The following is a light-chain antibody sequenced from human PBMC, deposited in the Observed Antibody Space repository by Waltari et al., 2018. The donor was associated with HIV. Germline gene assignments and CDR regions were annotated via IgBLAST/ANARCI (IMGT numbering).Light chain of an antibody. Sequence: QSALTQPASVSGSPGQSISISCSGTSSDVGASDYVSWYHQPPGEAPTLILYEIKKRPSGISIRFSSSKSGNTASLTISGLQVEDEAHYYCSSYSASGTLVLFGGGTRLTVL. V-gene: IGLV2-14*01. CDR2: EIK. CDR3: SSYSASGTLVL. J-gene: IGLJ2*01. CDR1: SSDVGASDY.